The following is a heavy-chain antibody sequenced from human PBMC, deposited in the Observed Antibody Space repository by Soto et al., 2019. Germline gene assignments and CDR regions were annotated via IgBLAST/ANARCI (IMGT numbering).Heavy chain of an antibody. J-gene: IGHJ6*02. CDR1: GYTFINYY. D-gene: IGHD3-3*01. CDR3: ARGYDFWSGYYYPYGMDV. V-gene: IGHV1-46*01. CDR2: INTGGGNT. Sequence: SVKVSCKASGYTFINYYIHWVRQAPGQGLEWMGIINTGGGNTLYAQKFQGRVTMTKNTLYLQMNSLRAEDTAVYYCARGYDFWSGYYYPYGMDVWGQGTTVTVSS.